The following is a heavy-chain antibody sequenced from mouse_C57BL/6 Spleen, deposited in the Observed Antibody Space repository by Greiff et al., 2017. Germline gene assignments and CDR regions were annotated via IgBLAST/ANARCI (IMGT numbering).Heavy chain of an antibody. D-gene: IGHD2-4*01. CDR1: GYTFTSYG. CDR3: ARDDYDGGGGYLDV. V-gene: IGHV1-81*01. Sequence: VQLQQSGAELARPGASVKLSCKASGYTFTSYGISWVKQRTGQGLEWIGEIYPRSGNTYYNEKFKGKATLTADKSSSTAYMELRSLTSEDSAVYFCARDDYDGGGGYLDVWGTGTTVTGSS. CDR2: IYPRSGNT. J-gene: IGHJ1*03.